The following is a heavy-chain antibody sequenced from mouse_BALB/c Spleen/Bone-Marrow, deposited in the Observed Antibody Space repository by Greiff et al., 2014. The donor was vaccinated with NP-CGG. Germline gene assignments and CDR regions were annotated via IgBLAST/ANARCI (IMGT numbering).Heavy chain of an antibody. D-gene: IGHD1-1*01. J-gene: IGHJ1*01. Sequence: LVESGAELVKPGASVKLSCKTSGYTFTSHWIQWVKQRPGQGLGWIGEIFPGTGTTYYNEKFKGKATLTIDTSSSTAYMQLSSLTSEDSAVYFCAREGSRLRGYFDVWGAGTTVTVSS. V-gene: IGHV1S132*01. CDR2: IFPGTGTT. CDR3: AREGSRLRGYFDV. CDR1: GYTFTSHW.